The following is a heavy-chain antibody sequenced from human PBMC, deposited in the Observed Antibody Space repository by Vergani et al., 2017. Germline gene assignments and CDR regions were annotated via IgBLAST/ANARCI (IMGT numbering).Heavy chain of an antibody. CDR2: VYWNDDE. V-gene: IGHV2-5*01. CDR3: VHRLGYFDWDGAFDV. CDR1: GFSLTTGGEG. D-gene: IGHD3-9*01. Sequence: QITLRGSGPKLVKPPQTLTLTCTFSGFSLTTGGEGVGWIRQPPGRALEWLAFVYWNDDERYSPSLKSRVTITKDTSKNEVILTMATMDPVDTATYYCVHRLGYFDWDGAFDVWGPGTMVTVSS. J-gene: IGHJ3*01.